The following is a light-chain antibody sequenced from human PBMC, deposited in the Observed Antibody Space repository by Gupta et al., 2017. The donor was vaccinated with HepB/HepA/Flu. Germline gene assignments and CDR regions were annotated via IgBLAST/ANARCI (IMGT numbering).Light chain of an antibody. CDR1: SSDVGGYNY. CDR3: SSYTSSSTLGV. J-gene: IGLJ1*01. Sequence: ALTQPASVSGSPGQSITISCTGTSSDVGGYNYVSWYQQHPGKAPKLMIYDVSNRPSGVSNRFSGSKSGNTASLTISGLQAEDEADYYCSSYTSSSTLGVFGTGTKVTVL. CDR2: DVS. V-gene: IGLV2-14*03.